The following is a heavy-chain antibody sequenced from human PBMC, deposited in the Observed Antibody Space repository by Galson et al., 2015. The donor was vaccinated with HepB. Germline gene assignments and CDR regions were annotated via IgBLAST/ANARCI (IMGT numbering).Heavy chain of an antibody. Sequence: SVKVSCKASGYTFTSYAIQWVRQAPGQRLEWMGWINAANGDTKYSQKFQGRVTLIRDTSANTAYMELSSLRSEDTAVYYCVRETPPGGSGRYGFDYWGQGTLVTVSS. V-gene: IGHV1-3*01. CDR2: INAANGDT. CDR1: GYTFTSYA. CDR3: VRETPPGGSGRYGFDY. J-gene: IGHJ4*02. D-gene: IGHD1-26*01.